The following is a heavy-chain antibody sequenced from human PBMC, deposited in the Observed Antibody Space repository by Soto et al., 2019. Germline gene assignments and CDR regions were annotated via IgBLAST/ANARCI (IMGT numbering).Heavy chain of an antibody. J-gene: IGHJ5*02. CDR3: AGGELELMYNWFDP. D-gene: IGHD1-7*01. CDR2: INAGNGKK. CDR1: GYTFTNYA. V-gene: IGHV1-3*01. Sequence: GSSVKVSCKNSGYTFTNYAMHWGRPAPGQRLEWMGWINAGNGKKKYLQKFQGRVTITRDTSARTAYIELSSLRSEDTAVYYCAGGELELMYNWFDPWGQGTLVTVSS.